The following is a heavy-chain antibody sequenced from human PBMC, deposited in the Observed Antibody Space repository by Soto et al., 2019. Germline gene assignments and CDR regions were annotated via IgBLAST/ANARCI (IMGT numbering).Heavy chain of an antibody. CDR2: IGGSGGST. CDR1: GFTFSSYA. Sequence: GGSLRLSCEASGFTFSSYAMSWVRQAPGKSLEWVSAIGGSGGSTYYGDSVKGRFTISRDNSKNTLYLQMNSLRAEDTAVYYCAKGGLRFVEWLLFADPWGQGTLVTVSS. J-gene: IGHJ5*02. CDR3: AKGGLRFVEWLLFADP. D-gene: IGHD3-3*01. V-gene: IGHV3-23*01.